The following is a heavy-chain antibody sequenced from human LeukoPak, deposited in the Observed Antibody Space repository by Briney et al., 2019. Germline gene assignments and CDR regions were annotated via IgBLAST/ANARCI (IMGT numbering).Heavy chain of an antibody. J-gene: IGHJ2*01. CDR2: INHSGST. Sequence: SETQSLTCAVYGGSFSGYYWSWIRQPPGKGLEWIGEINHSGSTNYNPSLKSRVTISVDTSKNQFSLKLSSVTAADTAVYYCARPPGCSSTSCYGDWYFDLWGRGTLVTVSS. V-gene: IGHV4-34*01. D-gene: IGHD2-2*01. CDR1: GGSFSGYY. CDR3: ARPPGCSSTSCYGDWYFDL.